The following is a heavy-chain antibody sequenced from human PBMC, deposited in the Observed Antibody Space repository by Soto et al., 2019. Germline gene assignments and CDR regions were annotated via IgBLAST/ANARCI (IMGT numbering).Heavy chain of an antibody. CDR1: GFSLSTSGVS. J-gene: IGHJ5*02. Sequence: QITLKESGPTLVKPTQTLTLTCTFSGFSLSTSGVSVGWIRQPPGKALEWLALIYWDDDKRYSPSLKSRLTIPKDTSKNQVVLTMTNMDPVDTATYYCAHRGSGLTFDPWGQGTLVTVSS. D-gene: IGHD6-19*01. V-gene: IGHV2-5*02. CDR3: AHRGSGLTFDP. CDR2: IYWDDDK.